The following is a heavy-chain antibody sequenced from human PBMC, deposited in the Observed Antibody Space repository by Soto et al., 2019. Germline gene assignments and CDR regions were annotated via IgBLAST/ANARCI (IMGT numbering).Heavy chain of an antibody. CDR1: GYTFTVYY. V-gene: IGHV1-2*02. Sequence: ASVKASCRASGYTFTVYYMHWVRQAPGQGFEWMGWISPNSGGTFAAQKFQGRVTMTRDTSVNMAYMELTSLKSDDTAVYYCARQRKGAAAGPVDAFDIWGQGTMVTVSS. CDR3: ARQRKGAAAGPVDAFDI. CDR2: ISPNSGGT. J-gene: IGHJ3*02. D-gene: IGHD6-13*01.